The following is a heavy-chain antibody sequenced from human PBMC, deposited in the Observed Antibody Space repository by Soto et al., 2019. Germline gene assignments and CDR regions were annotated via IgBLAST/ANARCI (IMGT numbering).Heavy chain of an antibody. CDR2: LDNDGTNT. CDR3: ARDGGTYFDY. Sequence: VGSLRLSCAASGFTFSTYWMHWVRQAPGKGLVWVSRLDNDGTNTRYADSVKGRFTVSRDNGKNTVYLQMDSLRAEDTAVYYCARDGGTYFDYWGQGTLVTVSS. J-gene: IGHJ4*02. CDR1: GFTFSTYW. V-gene: IGHV3-74*01. D-gene: IGHD3-16*01.